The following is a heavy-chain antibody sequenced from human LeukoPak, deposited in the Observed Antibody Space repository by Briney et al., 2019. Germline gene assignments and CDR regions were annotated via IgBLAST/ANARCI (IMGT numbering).Heavy chain of an antibody. CDR1: GGSFSGYY. CDR3: ARALNYYDSSGSRVDAFDI. Sequence: SETLSLTCAVYGGSFSGYYWSWIRQPPGKGLEWIGEINHSGSTNYNPSLKSRVTISVDTSKNQFSLKLSSVTAADTAVYYCARALNYYDSSGSRVDAFDIWGQGTMVTVSS. V-gene: IGHV4-34*01. J-gene: IGHJ3*02. CDR2: INHSGST. D-gene: IGHD3-22*01.